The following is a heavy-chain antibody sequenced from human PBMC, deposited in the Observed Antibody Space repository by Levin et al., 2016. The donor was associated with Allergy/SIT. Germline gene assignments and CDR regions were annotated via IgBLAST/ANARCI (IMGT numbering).Heavy chain of an antibody. D-gene: IGHD4-23*01. V-gene: IGHV4-59*01. Sequence: SETLSLTCTVSGGSISSYYWSWIRQPPGKGLEWIGYIYYSGSTNYNPSLKSRVTISVDTSKNQFSLKLSSVTAADTAVYYCARDLIGGLDYWGQGTLVTVSS. CDR3: ARDLIGGLDY. CDR1: GGSISSYY. J-gene: IGHJ4*02. CDR2: IYYSGST.